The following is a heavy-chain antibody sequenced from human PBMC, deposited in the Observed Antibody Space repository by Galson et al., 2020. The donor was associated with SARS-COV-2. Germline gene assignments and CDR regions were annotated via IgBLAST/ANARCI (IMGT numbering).Heavy chain of an antibody. CDR1: GFTFGDYA. CDR3: TSEYYYDSSGW. J-gene: IGHJ4*02. V-gene: IGHV3-49*04. CDR2: IRSKAYGGTT. Sequence: GESLKISCTASGFTFGDYAMSWVRQAPGKGLEWVGFIRSKAYGGTTEYAASVKGRFTISRDDSKSIAYLQMNSLKTEDTAVYYCTSEYYYDSSGWWGQGTLVTVSS. D-gene: IGHD3-22*01.